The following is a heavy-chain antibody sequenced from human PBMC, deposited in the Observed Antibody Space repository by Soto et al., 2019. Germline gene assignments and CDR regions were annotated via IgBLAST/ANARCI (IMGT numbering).Heavy chain of an antibody. J-gene: IGHJ6*02. D-gene: IGHD3-10*01. CDR3: ARGSYYYGSGSFGMDV. Sequence: GGSLRLSCAASGFTFSSYGMHWVRQAPGKGLEWVVVIWYDGSNKYYADSVKGRFTISRDNSKNTLYLQMNSLRAEDTAVYYCARGSYYYGSGSFGMDVWGQGTTVTVSS. V-gene: IGHV3-33*01. CDR2: IWYDGSNK. CDR1: GFTFSSYG.